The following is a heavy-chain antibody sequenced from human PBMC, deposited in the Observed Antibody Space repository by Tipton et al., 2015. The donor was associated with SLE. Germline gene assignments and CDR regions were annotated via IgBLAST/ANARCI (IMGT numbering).Heavy chain of an antibody. CDR1: GYTFTSYG. CDR2: ISAYNGNT. J-gene: IGHJ6*02. Sequence: QSGPEVKKPGASVKVSCKASGYTFTSYGISWVRQAPGQGLEWMGWISAYNGNTNYAQKLQGRVTMTTDTSTSTAYMELRSLRSDDTAVYYCARDREESSSSWDYYYGMDVWGQGTTVTVSS. D-gene: IGHD6-13*01. V-gene: IGHV1-18*01. CDR3: ARDREESSSSWDYYYGMDV.